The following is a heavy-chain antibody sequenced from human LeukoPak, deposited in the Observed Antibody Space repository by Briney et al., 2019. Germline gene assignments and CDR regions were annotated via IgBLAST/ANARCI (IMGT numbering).Heavy chain of an antibody. D-gene: IGHD4-17*01. V-gene: IGHV3-23*01. CDR1: GFTFSNYD. Sequence: GGSLRLSCAASGFTFSNYDMSWVRQAPGKGLEWVSVIRGSGDSTYYADSVKGRFTISRDNSKNTLYLQMNSLRAEDTAVYYCAKEGPTTVTTHFDYWGQGTLVTVSS. J-gene: IGHJ4*02. CDR2: IRGSGDST. CDR3: AKEGPTTVTTHFDY.